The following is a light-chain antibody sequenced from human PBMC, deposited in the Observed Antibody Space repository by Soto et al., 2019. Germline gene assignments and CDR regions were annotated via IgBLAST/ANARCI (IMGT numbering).Light chain of an antibody. J-gene: IGKJ1*01. CDR1: QSISSY. Sequence: DIQMTPSPSSLSASVGDRVTITCRASQSISSYLNWYQQKPGKAPKLLIYAASSLQSGVPSRFSGSGSGTDFTLTISSLQPEDFAPYYCQQSYSTAWTFGQETKVEIK. CDR3: QQSYSTAWT. CDR2: AAS. V-gene: IGKV1-39*01.